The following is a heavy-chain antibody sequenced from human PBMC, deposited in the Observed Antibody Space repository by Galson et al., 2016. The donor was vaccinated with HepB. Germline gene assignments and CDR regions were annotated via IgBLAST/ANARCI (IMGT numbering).Heavy chain of an antibody. CDR1: GFTFSRYE. V-gene: IGHV3-48*03. J-gene: IGHJ6*02. Sequence: SLRLSCAASGFTFSRYEFNWVRRAPGKGLEWVSHISYTNAVSYAASVKGRFTISRDNAGDSLFLEMRGLRVEDTAVYYCVRGMSNSWYAYKRSYYYSMELWGRGTSIIVSS. D-gene: IGHD6-13*01. CDR3: VRGMSNSWYAYKRSYYYSMEL. CDR2: ISYTNAV.